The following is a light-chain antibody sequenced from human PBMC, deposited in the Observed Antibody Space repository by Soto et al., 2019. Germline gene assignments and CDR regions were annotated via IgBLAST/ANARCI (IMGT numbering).Light chain of an antibody. V-gene: IGLV2-8*01. J-gene: IGLJ1*01. Sequence: QSALTQPPSASGSLGQSVTISCTGTSSDVGAYNYVSWYQQHPGKAPKLMIYEVTRRPSGVPDRFSGSKSGNTASLNVSGLQAEDEADYYCCSYADNTDYVFXTGTKVTVL. CDR3: CSYADNTDYV. CDR2: EVT. CDR1: SSDVGAYNY.